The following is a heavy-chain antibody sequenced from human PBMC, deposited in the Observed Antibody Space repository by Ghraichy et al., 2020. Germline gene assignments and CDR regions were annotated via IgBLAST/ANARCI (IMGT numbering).Heavy chain of an antibody. CDR3: TTGQYSSGSYYYYYGMDV. CDR2: IKSKTDGGTT. D-gene: IGHD6-19*01. V-gene: IGHV3-15*01. Sequence: GGSLRLSCAASGFTFSNAWMSWVRQAPGKGLEWVGRIKSKTDGGTTDYAAPVKGRFTISRDDSKNTLYLQMNSLKTEDTAVYYCTTGQYSSGSYYYYYGMDVWGQGTTVTVSS. CDR1: GFTFSNAW. J-gene: IGHJ6*02.